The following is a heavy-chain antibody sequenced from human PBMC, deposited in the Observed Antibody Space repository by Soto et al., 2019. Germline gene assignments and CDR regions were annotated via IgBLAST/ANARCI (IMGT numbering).Heavy chain of an antibody. D-gene: IGHD3-9*01. CDR2: IYYSGST. V-gene: IGHV4-59*08. CDR3: ARQRDVLTVDY. J-gene: IGHJ4*02. Sequence: PSETLSLTCPFSGFSIRSYYWSWIRQPTGKGLEWIGYIYYSGSTNYNPSLKSRVTISVDTSKNQFSLKLSSVTAADTAVYYCARQRDVLTVDYWGQGTLVTVSS. CDR1: GFSIRSYY.